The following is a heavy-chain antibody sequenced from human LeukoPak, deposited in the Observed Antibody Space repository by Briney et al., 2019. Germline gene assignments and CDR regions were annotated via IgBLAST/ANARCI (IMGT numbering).Heavy chain of an antibody. CDR3: AKGAVQGYYGSGTPGH. Sequence: GGSLRRSCAASGVTFSRYAISWVRQAPGKGLEWVSAISGSGGSTYYADSVKGRFTISRENSKNTLYLQMNSLRAEDTAVYYCAKGAVQGYYGSGTPGHWGQGTLVTVSS. D-gene: IGHD3-10*01. J-gene: IGHJ4*02. CDR1: GVTFSRYA. CDR2: ISGSGGST. V-gene: IGHV3-23*01.